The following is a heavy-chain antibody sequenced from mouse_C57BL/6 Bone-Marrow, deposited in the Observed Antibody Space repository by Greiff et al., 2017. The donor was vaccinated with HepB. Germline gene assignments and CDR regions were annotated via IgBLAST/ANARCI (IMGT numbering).Heavy chain of an antibody. CDR3: ARGQLRLRRAWFAY. V-gene: IGHV1-52*01. CDR2: IDPSDSET. D-gene: IGHD3-2*02. J-gene: IGHJ3*01. CDR1: GYTFTSYW. Sequence: QVQLQQPGAELVRPGSSVKLSCKASGYTFTSYWMHWVKQRPIQGLEWIGNIDPSDSETHYNQKFKDKATLTVDKSSSTAYMQLSSLTSEDSAVYYCARGQLRLRRAWFAYWGQGTLVTVSA.